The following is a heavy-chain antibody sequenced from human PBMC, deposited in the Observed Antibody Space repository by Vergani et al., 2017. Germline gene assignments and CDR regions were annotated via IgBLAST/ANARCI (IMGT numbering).Heavy chain of an antibody. V-gene: IGHV3-30*03. J-gene: IGHJ1*01. CDR2: ISYDGTQK. CDR1: GFTSSYYG. D-gene: IGHD3-22*01. Sequence: QVHLVESGGGVVQPGRSLRLSCVVSGFTSSYYGMHWVRQAPGKGLEWVAVISYDGTQKYYADSVKGRFTISRDNSKSTLYLQMNSLRTENTAVYYCATKSSGTPGCQIGYCREWGQGTVVTVSS. CDR3: ATKSSGTPGCQIGYCRE.